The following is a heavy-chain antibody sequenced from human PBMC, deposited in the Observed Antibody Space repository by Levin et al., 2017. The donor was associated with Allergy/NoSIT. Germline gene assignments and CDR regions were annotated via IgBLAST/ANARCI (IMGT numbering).Heavy chain of an antibody. CDR1: GFTLRTYW. CDR3: ARDVGPSGDDAFDI. J-gene: IGHJ3*02. V-gene: IGHV3-7*04. D-gene: IGHD3-3*01. Sequence: TGGSLRLSCAASGFTLRTYWMTWVRQAPGKGLEWVANIKQDGSEKNYVDSVKGRFTISRDNAENSVYLQMNSLRREDSAVYYCARDVGPSGDDAFDIWGQGTKVTVSS. CDR2: IKQDGSEK.